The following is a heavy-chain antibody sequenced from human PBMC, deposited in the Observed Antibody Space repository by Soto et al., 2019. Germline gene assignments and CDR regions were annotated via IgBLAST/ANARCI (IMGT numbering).Heavy chain of an antibody. Sequence: KSSETLSLTCAIYGGSFSGYYWSWIRQPPGKGLEWIGEINHSGSTNYNPSLKSRVTISVDTSKNQFSLKLSSVTAADTAVYYCAKQAGYGSGSYYKINWFDPWGQGTLVTVSS. CDR2: INHSGST. J-gene: IGHJ5*02. CDR3: AKQAGYGSGSYYKINWFDP. CDR1: GGSFSGYY. V-gene: IGHV4-34*01. D-gene: IGHD3-10*01.